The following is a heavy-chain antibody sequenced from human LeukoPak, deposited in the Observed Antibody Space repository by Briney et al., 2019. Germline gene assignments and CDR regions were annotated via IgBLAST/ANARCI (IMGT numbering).Heavy chain of an antibody. CDR1: GRSISSSSYY. CDR3: ARAVGGGQQPFAFDI. V-gene: IGHV4-39*07. J-gene: IGHJ3*02. CDR2: IYYNGST. Sequence: SETLSLTCTVSGRSISSSSYYWGWIRQPPGKGLEWIGSIYYNGSTYYNPSLKSRVTISVDTSKNQFSLKLSSVTAADTAVYYCARAVGGGQQPFAFDIWGQGTMVTVSS. D-gene: IGHD6-13*01.